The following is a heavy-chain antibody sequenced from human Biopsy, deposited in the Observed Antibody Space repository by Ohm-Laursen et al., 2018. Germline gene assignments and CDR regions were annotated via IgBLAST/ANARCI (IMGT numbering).Heavy chain of an antibody. J-gene: IGHJ6*02. Sequence: GASVKVSCKASGYSFTSYYIHWVRQAPGQGFEWMGWINPKSGVANHAQNFQGRVSMTRDTSISTVYMELSSLRSDDTAVYYCARDMTVTARPYYYSGVDVWGPGTRVTVSS. D-gene: IGHD4-17*01. V-gene: IGHV1-2*02. CDR3: ARDMTVTARPYYYSGVDV. CDR1: GYSFTSYY. CDR2: INPKSGVA.